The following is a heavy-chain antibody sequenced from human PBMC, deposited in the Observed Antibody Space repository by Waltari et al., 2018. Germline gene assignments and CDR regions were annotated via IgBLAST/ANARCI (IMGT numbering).Heavy chain of an antibody. CDR1: GGSISSSNW. J-gene: IGHJ4*02. Sequence: QVQLQESGPGLVKPSGTLSLTCAVSGGSISSSNWWSWVRQPPGKGLEWIGEIYHSGSTNYNPSLKSRVTISVDTSKNQFSLKLSSVTAADTAVYYCASIEGRGVYGGNQPVDYWGQGTLVTVSS. D-gene: IGHD2-15*01. V-gene: IGHV4-4*02. CDR3: ASIEGRGVYGGNQPVDY. CDR2: IYHSGST.